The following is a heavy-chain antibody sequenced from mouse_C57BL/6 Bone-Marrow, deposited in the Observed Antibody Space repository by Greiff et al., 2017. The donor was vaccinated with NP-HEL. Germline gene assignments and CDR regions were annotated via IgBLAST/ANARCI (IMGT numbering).Heavy chain of an antibody. J-gene: IGHJ1*03. D-gene: IGHD2-2*01. CDR3: ARDDGYDEDWYFDV. V-gene: IGHV5-4*01. Sequence: DVHLVESGGGLVKPGGSLKLSCAASGFTFSSYAMSWVRQTPEKGLEWVATISAGGSYTYYHDNVKGQFTITGDNANNKPYLQMRHLKSEDTAMYYCARDDGYDEDWYFDVWGTGTTVTVSS. CDR2: ISAGGSYT. CDR1: GFTFSSYA.